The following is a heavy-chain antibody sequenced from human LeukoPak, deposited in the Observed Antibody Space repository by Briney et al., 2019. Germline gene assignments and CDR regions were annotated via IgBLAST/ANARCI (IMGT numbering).Heavy chain of an antibody. CDR1: GGSISSYY. CDR3: ARDRGYCSSTSCSPLLGPFDP. J-gene: IGHJ5*02. D-gene: IGHD2-2*01. V-gene: IGHV4-59*01. CDR2: IYYSGST. Sequence: SETLSLTCTVSGGSISSYYWSWIRQPPGKGLEWIGYIYYSGSTNYNPSLKSRVTISVDTSKNQFSLKLSSVTAADTAVYYCARDRGYCSSTSCSPLLGPFDPWGQGTLVTVSS.